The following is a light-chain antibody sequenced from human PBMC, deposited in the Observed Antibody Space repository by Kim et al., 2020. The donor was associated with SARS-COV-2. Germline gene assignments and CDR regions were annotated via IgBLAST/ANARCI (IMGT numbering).Light chain of an antibody. CDR1: NVGSNS. CDR3: LVWDDVSDHWV. V-gene: IGLV3-21*04. Sequence: PGQTATFTCGGDNVGSNSVHWYQQKPGQAPVLVISSDTDRPSGIPERFSGSTSGNTAALTIDRVAAGDEADYYCLVWDDVSDHWVFGAGTKLTVL. CDR2: SDT. J-gene: IGLJ3*02.